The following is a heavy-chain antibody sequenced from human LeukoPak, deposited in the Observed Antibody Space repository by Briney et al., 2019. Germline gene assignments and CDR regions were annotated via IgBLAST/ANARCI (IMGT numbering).Heavy chain of an antibody. CDR1: GLIFSNYA. CDR2: ISGSGRST. Sequence: GGSLRLSCAASGLIFSNYAMSWVRQAPGRGVEWVSAISGSGRSTYFADSVKGRFTISRDNSRNTLYLQMNSLRADDTAVYYCSKNSCWHDFWGQGTLVTVSS. CDR3: SKNSCWHDF. V-gene: IGHV3-23*01. D-gene: IGHD5-12*01. J-gene: IGHJ4*02.